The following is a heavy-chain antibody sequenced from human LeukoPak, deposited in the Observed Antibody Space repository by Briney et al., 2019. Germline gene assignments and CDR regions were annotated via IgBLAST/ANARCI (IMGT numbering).Heavy chain of an antibody. CDR1: GFTFSSYV. Sequence: GGSLRLSCAASGFTFSSYVMHWVRQAPGKGLEWVAIISYDGSNEHYADSVKGRFTISRDNSKNTLYLQMNSLRAADTAVYYCARDKGTSCLSSFDYWGRGTLVTVSS. V-gene: IGHV3-30*04. J-gene: IGHJ4*02. CDR3: ARDKGTSCLSSFDY. D-gene: IGHD6-6*01. CDR2: ISYDGSNE.